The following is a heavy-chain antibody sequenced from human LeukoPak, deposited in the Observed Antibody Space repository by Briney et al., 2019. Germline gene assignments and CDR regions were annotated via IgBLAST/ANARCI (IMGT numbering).Heavy chain of an antibody. CDR3: ARGSRGYSYG. CDR1: GASVSSGSYY. CDR2: IYYSGST. D-gene: IGHD5-18*01. Sequence: SETLSLTCTVSGASVSSGSYYWSWIRQPPGKGLEWIGYIYYSGSTNYNPSLKSRVTISVDTSKNQFSLKLSSVTAADTAVYYCARGSRGYSYGWGQGTLVAVSS. J-gene: IGHJ4*02. V-gene: IGHV4-61*01.